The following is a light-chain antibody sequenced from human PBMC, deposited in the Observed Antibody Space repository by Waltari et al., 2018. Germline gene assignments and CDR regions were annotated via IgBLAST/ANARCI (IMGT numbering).Light chain of an antibody. Sequence: SYDLTQLPSASVSPGQTARIACSGDSLPKQYTYWYQQKPGQAPRMVISKDTERPSGIPERFSGSTSRTTVTLTISVVHAEDEADYYCQSTDRTSTVVFGGETKLTVL. CDR1: SLPKQY. CDR2: KDT. V-gene: IGLV3-25*03. CDR3: QSTDRTSTVV. J-gene: IGLJ2*01.